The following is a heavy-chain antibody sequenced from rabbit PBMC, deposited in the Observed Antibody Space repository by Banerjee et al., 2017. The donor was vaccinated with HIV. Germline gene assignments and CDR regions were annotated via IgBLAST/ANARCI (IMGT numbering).Heavy chain of an antibody. V-gene: IGHV1S45*01. CDR3: ASDWDL. J-gene: IGHJ4*01. Sequence: QEQLEESRGDLVKPGASLTLTCTASGFDLSSYYYMCWVRQAPGKGLEWIGCIYASSGTTWYASWVNGRFTISKTSSTTVDLKMTSLTVADTATYFCASDWDLWGPGTLVTVS. CDR1: GFDLSSYYY. CDR2: IYASSGTT.